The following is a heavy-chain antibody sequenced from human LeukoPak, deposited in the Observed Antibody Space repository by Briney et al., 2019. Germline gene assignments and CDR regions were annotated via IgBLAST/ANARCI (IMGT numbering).Heavy chain of an antibody. CDR2: ISSSGSTI. V-gene: IGHV3-48*03. J-gene: IGHJ4*02. CDR1: GFTFSSYE. Sequence: GGSLRLSCAASGFTFSSYEMNWVRQAPGKGLEWVSYISSSGSTIYYADSVKGRFTVSRDSAENSLYLQMNSLRAEDTAVYYCARGTYRPDYWGQGTLVTVSS. CDR3: ARGTYRPDY.